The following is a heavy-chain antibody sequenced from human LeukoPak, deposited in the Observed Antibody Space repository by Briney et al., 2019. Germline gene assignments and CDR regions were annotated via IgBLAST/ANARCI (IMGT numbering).Heavy chain of an antibody. CDR1: GGSISSYY. CDR3: ARHRIVGATGLFDP. Sequence: SETLSLTCTVSGGSISSYYWSWIRQPPGKGLEWIGYIYTSGSTNYNPSLKGRVTISVDTSKNQFSLKLSSVTAADTAVYYCARHRIVGATGLFDPWGQETLVTVSS. CDR2: IYTSGST. V-gene: IGHV4-4*09. D-gene: IGHD1-26*01. J-gene: IGHJ5*02.